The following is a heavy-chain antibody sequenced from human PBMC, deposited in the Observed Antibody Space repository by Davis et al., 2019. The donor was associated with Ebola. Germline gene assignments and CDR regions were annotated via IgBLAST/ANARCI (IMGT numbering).Heavy chain of an antibody. V-gene: IGHV3-30-3*01. J-gene: IGHJ5*02. CDR3: ARAHIVVVTANWFDP. CDR1: GFTFSSYA. CDR2: ISYDGSNK. D-gene: IGHD2-21*02. Sequence: GESLKISCAASGFTFSSYAMHWVRQAPGKGLEWVAVISYDGSNKYYADSVKGRFTISRDNSKNTLYLQMNSLRAEDTAVYYCARAHIVVVTANWFDPWGQGTLVTVSS.